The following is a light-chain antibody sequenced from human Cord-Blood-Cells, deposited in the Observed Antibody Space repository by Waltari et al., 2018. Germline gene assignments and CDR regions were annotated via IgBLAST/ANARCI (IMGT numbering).Light chain of an antibody. CDR3: SSYTSSSTLV. CDR2: DVS. J-gene: IGLJ3*02. Sequence: QSALTQPASVSGSPVQSLTISCTGTSSAVGGYNYVSWYQQHPGKAPKLMIYDVSNRPSGVSNRFPGSKSGNTASLTISGLQAEDEADYYCSSYTSSSTLVFGGGTKLTVL. V-gene: IGLV2-14*01. CDR1: SSAVGGYNY.